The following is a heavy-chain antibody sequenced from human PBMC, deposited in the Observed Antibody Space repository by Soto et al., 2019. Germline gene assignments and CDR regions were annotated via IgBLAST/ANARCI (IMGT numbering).Heavy chain of an antibody. J-gene: IGHJ6*02. CDR3: ARLSFVRIFGVVITHYYYYYGMDV. CDR2: INHSGST. V-gene: IGHV4-34*01. Sequence: SSETLSLTCAVYGGSFSGYYWSWIRQPPGKGLEWIGEINHSGSTNYNPSLKSRVTISVDTSKNQFSLKLSSVTAADTAVYYCARLSFVRIFGVVITHYYYYYGMDVWGQGTTVTVSS. CDR1: GGSFSGYY. D-gene: IGHD3-3*01.